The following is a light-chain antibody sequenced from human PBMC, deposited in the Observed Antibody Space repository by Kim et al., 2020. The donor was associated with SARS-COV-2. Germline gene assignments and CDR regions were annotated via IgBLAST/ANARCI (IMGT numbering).Light chain of an antibody. Sequence: SASVGDRVTITCRASQDISNTLNLYQQKPGKAPKMVIYATSGLQSGVPQRFSGSGSGTEFTLTISSLQPEDFATYHCQQSYGTPYTFGQGTKLEI. CDR3: QQSYGTPYT. CDR1: QDISNT. CDR2: ATS. J-gene: IGKJ2*01. V-gene: IGKV1-39*01.